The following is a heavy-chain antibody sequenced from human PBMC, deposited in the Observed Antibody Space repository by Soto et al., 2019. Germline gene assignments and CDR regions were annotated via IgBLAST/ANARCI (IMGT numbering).Heavy chain of an antibody. J-gene: IGHJ4*02. Sequence: QITLKESGPTLVKPTQTLTLTCNFSGFSLSTRGVGVGWIRQPPGKALEWLTLIYWDDAKEYSPSLRSRITNPQKTSKNHVGHTLTDMAPVDTATNYCEHKGGGDRILDYWGQGTLVTVSS. CDR1: GFSLSTRGVG. V-gene: IGHV2-5*02. CDR2: IYWDDAK. CDR3: EHKGGGDRILDY. D-gene: IGHD3-16*01.